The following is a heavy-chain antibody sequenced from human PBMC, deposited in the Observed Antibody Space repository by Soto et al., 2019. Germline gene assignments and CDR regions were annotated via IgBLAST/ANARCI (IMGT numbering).Heavy chain of an antibody. V-gene: IGHV1-18*01. CDR3: ARDRGYNWNYGWFDP. CDR1: GYTFTSYG. D-gene: IGHD1-7*01. Sequence: QVQLVQSGAEVKKPGASVKVSCKASGYTFTSYGISWVRQAPGQGLEWMGRISAYNGNTNYAQKLQGRVTMTPDTSTSTAYMELRSLRSDDTAVYYCARDRGYNWNYGWFDPWGQGTLVSVSS. CDR2: ISAYNGNT. J-gene: IGHJ5*02.